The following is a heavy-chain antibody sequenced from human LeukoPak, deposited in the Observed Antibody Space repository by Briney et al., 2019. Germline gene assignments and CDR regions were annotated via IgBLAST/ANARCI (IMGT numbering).Heavy chain of an antibody. D-gene: IGHD1-26*01. CDR3: AREWAPYTSGSYYGHYYYYYMDV. J-gene: IGHJ6*03. V-gene: IGHV4-61*02. CDR1: GGSISSDTHY. Sequence: SETLSLTCTVSGGSISSDTHYWTWIRQPAGKGLEWIGRIYSSGSTNYNPSLKSRVTISVDTSKNQFSLKLSSVTAADTAVYYCAREWAPYTSGSYYGHYYYYYMDVWGKGTTVTISS. CDR2: IYSSGST.